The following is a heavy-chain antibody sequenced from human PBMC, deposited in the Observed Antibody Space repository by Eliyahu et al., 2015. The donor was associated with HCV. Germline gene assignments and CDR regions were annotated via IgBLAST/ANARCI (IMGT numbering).Heavy chain of an antibody. CDR2: ISGSGEST. D-gene: IGHD2-8*02. CDR3: AKGKGAYCTSAECLGRLLDY. V-gene: IGHV3-23*01. Sequence: VSIISGSGESTHYADSVKGRFTISRDNSKNTLFLQMNSLRAEDTAVYYCAKGKGAYCTSAECLGRLLDYWGQGTLVTVSS. J-gene: IGHJ4*02.